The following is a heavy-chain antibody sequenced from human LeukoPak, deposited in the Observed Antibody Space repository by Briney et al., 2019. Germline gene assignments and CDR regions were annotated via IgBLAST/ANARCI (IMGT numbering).Heavy chain of an antibody. J-gene: IGHJ4*02. CDR3: ARASMGLSDFWSGYYFDY. CDR2: IYTSGST. V-gene: IGHV4-61*02. D-gene: IGHD3-3*01. Sequence: KASQTLSLTCTVSGGSISSGSYYWSWIRQPAGKGLEWIGRIYTSGSTNYNPSLKSRVAMSIDTSKNQFSLKLSSVTAADTAVYYCARASMGLSDFWSGYYFDYWGQGILVTVSS. CDR1: GGSISSGSYY.